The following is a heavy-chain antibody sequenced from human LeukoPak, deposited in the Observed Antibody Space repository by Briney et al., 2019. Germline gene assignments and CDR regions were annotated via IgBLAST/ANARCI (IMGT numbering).Heavy chain of an antibody. CDR2: IKQDGSEQ. CDR1: GFTFTSYS. Sequence: GGSLRLSCAASGFTFTSYSMNWVRQAPGKGLEWVANIKQDGSEQYYVDSVKGRFTISRDNAKNSLYLQMNSLRAEDTAVYYCARLGGQQLDGRFDPWGQGTLVTVSS. J-gene: IGHJ5*02. D-gene: IGHD6-13*01. V-gene: IGHV3-7*03. CDR3: ARLGGQQLDGRFDP.